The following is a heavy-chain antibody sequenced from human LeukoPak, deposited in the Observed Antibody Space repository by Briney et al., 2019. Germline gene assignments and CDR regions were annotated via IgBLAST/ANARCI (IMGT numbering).Heavy chain of an antibody. D-gene: IGHD3-16*01. CDR2: IPYDGSDK. J-gene: IGHJ4*02. CDR3: RDVFDY. CDR1: GFTFSIYG. V-gene: IGHV3-30*02. Sequence: PGGSLRLSCAASGFTFSIYGMHWVRQAPGKGLEWVAFIPYDGSDKYYADSVKGRFTISRDNSKNTLYLQMNSLRAEDTAVYYCRDVFDYWGQGTLVTVSS.